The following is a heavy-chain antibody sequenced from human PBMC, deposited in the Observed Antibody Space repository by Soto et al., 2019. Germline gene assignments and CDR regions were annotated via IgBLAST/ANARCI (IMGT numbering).Heavy chain of an antibody. D-gene: IGHD1-1*01. J-gene: IGHJ6*02. Sequence: SVKVSCKASGGTFSSYAISWVRQAPGQGLEWMGGIIPIFGTANYAQKFQGRVTITADESTSTAYMELSSLRSEDTAVYYCARSQVIDPTGTVPALYYGMDVWGQGTTVTVSS. CDR2: IIPIFGTA. CDR1: GGTFSSYA. CDR3: ARSQVIDPTGTVPALYYGMDV. V-gene: IGHV1-69*13.